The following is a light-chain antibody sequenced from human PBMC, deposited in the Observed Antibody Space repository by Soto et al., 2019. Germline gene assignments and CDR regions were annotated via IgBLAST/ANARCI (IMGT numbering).Light chain of an antibody. CDR2: GAS. CDR3: QQYGDSPRT. V-gene: IGKV3-20*01. CDR1: QSVSSTY. Sequence: EIVLTQSPGTLSLSPGERATLSCRASQSVSSTYLAWYQQRPGQAPRLLIYGASRKATGLPERVSGSGYGTDFTLTISRLEPEDFEVYYCQQYGDSPRTFGQGNKVEIK. J-gene: IGKJ1*01.